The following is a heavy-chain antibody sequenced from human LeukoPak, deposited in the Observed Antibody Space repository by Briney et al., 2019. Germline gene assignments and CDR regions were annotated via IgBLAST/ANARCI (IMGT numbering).Heavy chain of an antibody. CDR3: ARQTPYSGNHYFDY. CDR1: GGSISGHY. Sequence: SETLSLTCTVSGGSISGHYWSWIRQSPGEGLEWIGYIDPTGLTSYNPSLNSRVTISEDTSKNQFSLKVRSVTTADTAVYSCARQTPYSGNHYFDYWGQGTLVSVSP. J-gene: IGHJ4*02. D-gene: IGHD1-26*01. CDR2: IDPTGLT. V-gene: IGHV4-4*09.